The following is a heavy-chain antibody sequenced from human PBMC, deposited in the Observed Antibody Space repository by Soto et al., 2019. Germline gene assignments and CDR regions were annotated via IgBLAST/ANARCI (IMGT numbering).Heavy chain of an antibody. J-gene: IGHJ3*02. CDR3: AKEGSVVVPAAMRGAFDI. V-gene: IGHV3-30*18. D-gene: IGHD2-2*01. Sequence: QVQLVESGGGVVQPGRSLRLSCAASGFTFSSYGMHWVRQAPGKGLEWVAVISYDGSNKYYADSVKGRFTISRDNYKNTLYLELNGLRAEDTAVYCCAKEGSVVVPAAMRGAFDIWGQGRMVAFSS. CDR1: GFTFSSYG. CDR2: ISYDGSNK.